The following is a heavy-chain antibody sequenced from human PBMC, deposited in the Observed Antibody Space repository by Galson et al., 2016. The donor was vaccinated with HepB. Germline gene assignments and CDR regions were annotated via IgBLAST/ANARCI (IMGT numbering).Heavy chain of an antibody. Sequence: SVKVSCKASGGTLRSYAISWVRQAPGQGLEWMGGISPIMGTANYAQKFQGRVTITADESTSTAYMGLSTLRSEDTAVYYCARFPWYYNSGGYVRDGAFDIWGQGTLVSVSS. V-gene: IGHV1-69*13. CDR1: GGTLRSYA. D-gene: IGHD3-22*01. CDR3: ARFPWYYNSGGYVRDGAFDI. CDR2: ISPIMGTA. J-gene: IGHJ3*02.